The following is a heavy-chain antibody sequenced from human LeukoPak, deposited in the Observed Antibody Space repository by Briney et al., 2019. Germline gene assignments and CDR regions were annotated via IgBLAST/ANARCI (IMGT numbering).Heavy chain of an antibody. CDR1: GFSLTTSGLS. V-gene: IGHV2-5*01. CDR2: IYWNDEK. D-gene: IGHD4-23*01. J-gene: IGHJ4*02. Sequence: SGPTLVNPTQALTLTCTFSGFSLTTSGLSLDWIRQPPGMALEWLALIYWNDEKYYSPSLKSRLTITKDTSKNQVVLTVTNMDPFDTATYCCAHRVAYGRWYFDYWGQGTLVTVSA. CDR3: AHRVAYGRWYFDY.